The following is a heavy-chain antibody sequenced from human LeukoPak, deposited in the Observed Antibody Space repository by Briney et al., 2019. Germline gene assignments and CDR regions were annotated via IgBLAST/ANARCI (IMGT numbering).Heavy chain of an antibody. V-gene: IGHV1-69*05. J-gene: IGHJ3*02. D-gene: IGHD6-19*01. Sequence: SVKVSCKASGGTFSNYAISWVRQAPGQGLEWMGGIIPIFGTANYAQKFQGRVTITTDESTSTAYMELSSLRSEDTAVYYCASLAVAGRIIDAFDIWGQGTMVTVSS. CDR2: IIPIFGTA. CDR1: GGTFSNYA. CDR3: ASLAVAGRIIDAFDI.